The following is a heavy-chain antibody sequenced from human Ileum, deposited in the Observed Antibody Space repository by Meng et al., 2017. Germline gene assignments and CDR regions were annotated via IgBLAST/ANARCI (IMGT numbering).Heavy chain of an antibody. CDR2: IFHTGST. Sequence: QGQLQDPGPGLVELSGPLSLTCVVSGDSISSSNWWNWVRQPPGKGLEWIGEIFHTGSTNYNPSLKSRVTISADKSKNQFSLNLSSVTAADTAVYYCATNKNKKIDYWGQGTLVTVSS. J-gene: IGHJ4*02. D-gene: IGHD2/OR15-2a*01. V-gene: IGHV4-4*02. CDR1: GDSISSSNW. CDR3: ATNKNKKIDY.